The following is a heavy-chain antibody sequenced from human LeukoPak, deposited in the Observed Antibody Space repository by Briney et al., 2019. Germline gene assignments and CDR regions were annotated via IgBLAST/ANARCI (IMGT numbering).Heavy chain of an antibody. V-gene: IGHV3-48*04. CDR1: RFTFSSYS. CDR2: ISSSSGTI. D-gene: IGHD3-3*01. Sequence: GGSLRLSCAASRFTFSSYSMNWVRQAPGKGLEWVSYISSSSGTIFHADSVKGRFTISRDNAKNSLYLQMNSLRAEDTAVYYCARGTSWITIFGGWFDPWGQGTLLTVSS. CDR3: ARGTSWITIFGGWFDP. J-gene: IGHJ5*02.